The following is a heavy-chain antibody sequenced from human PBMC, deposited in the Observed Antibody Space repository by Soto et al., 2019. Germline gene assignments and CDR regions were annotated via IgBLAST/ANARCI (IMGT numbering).Heavy chain of an antibody. V-gene: IGHV3-23*01. Sequence: EVQLLESGGGLVQPGGSLRLSCAASGFTFSSYAMSWVRQAPGKGLEWVSAISGSGGSTYYADSVKGRFTISRDNSKNTLYLQMNSLRAEDTAVYYCAKDRVLRFLEWLSGSYYFDYWGPGTLVTVSS. J-gene: IGHJ4*02. D-gene: IGHD3-3*01. CDR2: ISGSGGST. CDR1: GFTFSSYA. CDR3: AKDRVLRFLEWLSGSYYFDY.